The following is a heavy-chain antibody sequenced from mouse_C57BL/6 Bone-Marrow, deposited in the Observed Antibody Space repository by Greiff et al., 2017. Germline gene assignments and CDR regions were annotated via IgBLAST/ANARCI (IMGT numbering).Heavy chain of an antibody. CDR2: INPNNGGT. D-gene: IGHD2-4*01. J-gene: IGHJ1*03. Sequence: EVQLQQSGPELVKPGASVKIPCKASGYTFTDYNMDWVKQSHGKSLEWIGAINPNNGGTIYNQKFKGKATLTVDKSSSTAYMELRSLTSEDTAVYYCARGGDDYDGGYFDVWGTGTTVTVSS. CDR3: ARGGDDYDGGYFDV. V-gene: IGHV1-18*01. CDR1: GYTFTDYN.